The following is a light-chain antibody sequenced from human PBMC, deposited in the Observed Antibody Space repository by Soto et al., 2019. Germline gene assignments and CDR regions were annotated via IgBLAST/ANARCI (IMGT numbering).Light chain of an antibody. CDR3: SSYAGSNIYV. CDR2: EVA. V-gene: IGLV2-8*01. Sequence: QSVLTQPPPASGSPGQSVPISCTGTNSDVGRYNYVSWYQQHPGKAPKLMISEVAKRPSGVPDRFSGSKSGNTASLTVSGLQAEDEADYYCSSYAGSNIYVFGTGTKVTVL. J-gene: IGLJ1*01. CDR1: NSDVGRYNY.